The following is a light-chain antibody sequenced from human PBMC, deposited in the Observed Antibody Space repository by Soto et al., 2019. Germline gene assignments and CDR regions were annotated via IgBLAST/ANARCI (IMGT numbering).Light chain of an antibody. CDR1: QSISSW. Sequence: GDRVTITCRASQSISSWLAWYQQKPGKAPKLLIYDASSLESGVPSRFSGGGSGTDFTLTITSLQPEDFATYYCQQSYSSPWTFGQGTKVDIK. CDR3: QQSYSSPWT. J-gene: IGKJ1*01. V-gene: IGKV1-39*01. CDR2: DAS.